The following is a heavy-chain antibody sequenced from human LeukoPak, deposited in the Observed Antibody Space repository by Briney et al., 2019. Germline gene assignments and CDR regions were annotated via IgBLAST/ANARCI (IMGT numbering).Heavy chain of an antibody. D-gene: IGHD6-13*01. CDR1: GVTFSSHA. Sequence: ASVKVSCKASGVTFSSHAISWVRQAPGQGLEWMGGIIPIFGTANYAQKFQGRVTITADESTSTAYMELSSLRSEDTAVYYCASSYSSSWYADYWGQGTLVTVSS. CDR3: ASSYSSSWYADY. V-gene: IGHV1-69*13. J-gene: IGHJ4*02. CDR2: IIPIFGTA.